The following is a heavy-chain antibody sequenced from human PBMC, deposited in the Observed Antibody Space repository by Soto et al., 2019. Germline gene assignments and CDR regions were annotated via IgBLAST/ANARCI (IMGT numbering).Heavy chain of an antibody. CDR1: GFTFTSSA. J-gene: IGHJ6*02. D-gene: IGHD5-18*01. V-gene: IGHV1-58*01. CDR3: AAEGTAMYYYYGMDV. CDR2: IVVGSGNT. Sequence: SVKVSCKASGFTFTSSAVQWVRQARGQRLEWIGWIVVGSGNTNYAQKFQERVTITRDMSTSTAYMELSSLRSEDTAVYYCAAEGTAMYYYYGMDVWGQGTTVTVSS.